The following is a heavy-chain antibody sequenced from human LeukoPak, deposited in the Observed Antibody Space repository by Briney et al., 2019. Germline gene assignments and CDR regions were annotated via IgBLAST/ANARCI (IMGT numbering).Heavy chain of an antibody. Sequence: GGSLRLSCAASGFTFSSYGMNWVRQAPGKGLEWVSSISSSSSYIYYADSVKGRFTISRDNAKNSLYLQMNSLRAEDTAVYYCARGGDILTGYYTDYWGQGTLVTVSS. D-gene: IGHD3-9*01. CDR3: ARGGDILTGYYTDY. V-gene: IGHV3-21*01. CDR1: GFTFSSYG. J-gene: IGHJ4*02. CDR2: ISSSSSYI.